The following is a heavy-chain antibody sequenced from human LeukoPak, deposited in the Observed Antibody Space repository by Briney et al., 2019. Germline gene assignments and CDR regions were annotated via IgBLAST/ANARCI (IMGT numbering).Heavy chain of an antibody. V-gene: IGHV3-23*01. J-gene: IGHJ4*02. CDR1: GFTSNY. CDR2: ISGSGGST. D-gene: IGHD2-21*02. Sequence: GGSLRLSCAASGFTSNYMSWVCQAPGKGLEWVSGISGSGGSTYYADSVKGRFTISRDNSKNTLFLQMNSLRAEDTAVYYCAKQESGGDFYFDYWGQGTLVTVSS. CDR3: AKQESGGDFYFDY.